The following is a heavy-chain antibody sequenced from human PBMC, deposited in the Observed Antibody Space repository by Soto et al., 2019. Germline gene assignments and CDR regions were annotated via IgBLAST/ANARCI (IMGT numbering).Heavy chain of an antibody. V-gene: IGHV4-59*08. D-gene: IGHD6-13*01. CDR2: IYYSGST. CDR1: GGSISSYY. J-gene: IGHJ5*02. Sequence: ETLSLTCTVSGGSISSYYWSWIRQPPGKGLEWIGYIYYSGSTNYNPSLKSRVTISVDTSKNQFSLKLSSVTAADTAVYYCARKLGIADRYWFDPWGQGTLVTVSS. CDR3: ARKLGIADRYWFDP.